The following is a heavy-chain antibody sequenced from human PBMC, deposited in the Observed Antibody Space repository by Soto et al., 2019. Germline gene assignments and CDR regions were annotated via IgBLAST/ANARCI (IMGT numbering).Heavy chain of an antibody. V-gene: IGHV1-18*01. J-gene: IGHJ4*02. Sequence: ASVKVSCKASGYTFTSYGISWVRQAPGQGLEWMGWISAYNGNTNYAQKLQGRVTMTTDTSTSTAYMELRSLRSDDTAVYYCARGLTYYYDSSGYYPFDYWGQGTLVTVS. D-gene: IGHD3-22*01. CDR2: ISAYNGNT. CDR3: ARGLTYYYDSSGYYPFDY. CDR1: GYTFTSYG.